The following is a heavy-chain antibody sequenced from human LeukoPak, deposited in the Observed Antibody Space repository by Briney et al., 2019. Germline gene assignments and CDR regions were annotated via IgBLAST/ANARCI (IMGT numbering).Heavy chain of an antibody. J-gene: IGHJ6*04. CDR2: INPNSGGT. D-gene: IGHD3-10*01. CDR3: ARETVYYGSGSAMDV. V-gene: IGHV1-2*02. Sequence: ASVKVSCKASGYTFTGYYMHWVRQAPGQGLEWMGWINPNSGGTNYAQKFQGRVTMTRDTSISTAYMELSRLRSDDTAVYYCARETVYYGSGSAMDVWGKGTTVTISS. CDR1: GYTFTGYY.